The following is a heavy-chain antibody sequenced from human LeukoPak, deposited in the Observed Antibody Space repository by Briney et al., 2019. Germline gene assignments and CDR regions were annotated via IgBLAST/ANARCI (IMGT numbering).Heavy chain of an antibody. CDR1: GFTFASYA. CDR2: ISGSGGST. CDR3: AKVSGMIAVAGHLDY. V-gene: IGHV3-23*01. Sequence: GGSLRLSCAASGFTFASYAMTWVRQAPGKGLEWVSTISGSGGSTDFADSVKGRFTISRDKSKNTLYLQMKSLRAEDTAVYYCAKVSGMIAVAGHLDYWGLGTLVTVSS. D-gene: IGHD6-19*01. J-gene: IGHJ4*02.